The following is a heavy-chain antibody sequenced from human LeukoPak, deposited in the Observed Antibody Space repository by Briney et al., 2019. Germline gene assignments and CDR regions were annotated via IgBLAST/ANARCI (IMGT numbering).Heavy chain of an antibody. CDR1: GFTFSSYA. CDR3: ARDLRVRGVIMTDAFDI. D-gene: IGHD3-10*01. V-gene: IGHV3-23*01. J-gene: IGHJ3*02. Sequence: GGSLRLSCAASGFTFSSYAMSWVRQAPGKGLEWVSAISGSGGSTYYADSVKGRFTISRDNSKNTLYLQMNSLRAEDTAVYYCARDLRVRGVIMTDAFDIWGQGTMVTVSS. CDR2: ISGSGGST.